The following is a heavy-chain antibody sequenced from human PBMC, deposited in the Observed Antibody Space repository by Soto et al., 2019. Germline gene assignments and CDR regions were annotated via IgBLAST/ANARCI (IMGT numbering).Heavy chain of an antibody. V-gene: IGHV1-69*13. J-gene: IGHJ4*02. Sequence: SVKVSCKASGGTFSSYAISWVRRAPGQGLEWMGGIIPIFGTANYAQKFQGRVTITADESTSTAYMELSSLRSEDTAVYYCARGYSSMTTVTKFGYWGQGTLVTVSS. CDR2: IIPIFGTA. D-gene: IGHD4-17*01. CDR1: GGTFSSYA. CDR3: ARGYSSMTTVTKFGY.